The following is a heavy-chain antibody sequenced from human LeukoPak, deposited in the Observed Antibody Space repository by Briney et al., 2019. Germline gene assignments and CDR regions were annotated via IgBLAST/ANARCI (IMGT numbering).Heavy chain of an antibody. Sequence: SVKVSCKASGVTFSSYAISWVRQAPGQGLEWMGRIIPIFGIANYAQKFQGRVTITADKSTSTAYMELSSLRSEDTAVYYCARGRSTYYYYYYGMDVWGQGTTVTVSS. CDR2: IIPIFGIA. J-gene: IGHJ6*02. D-gene: IGHD1-26*01. CDR1: GVTFSSYA. V-gene: IGHV1-69*04. CDR3: ARGRSTYYYYYYGMDV.